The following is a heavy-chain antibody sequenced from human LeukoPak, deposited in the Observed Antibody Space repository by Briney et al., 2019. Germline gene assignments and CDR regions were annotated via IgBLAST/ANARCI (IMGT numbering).Heavy chain of an antibody. CDR2: ISGSGGST. V-gene: IGHV3-23*01. D-gene: IGHD3-22*01. Sequence: GGSLRFSCAASGFTFSSYAMSWVRQAPGKGLEWVSAISGSGGSTYYADSVKGRFTISRDNSKDTLYLQMNSLRAEDTAVYYCAKSSYYDSSGYYREYYFDYWGQGTLVTVSS. CDR1: GFTFSSYA. J-gene: IGHJ4*02. CDR3: AKSSYYDSSGYYREYYFDY.